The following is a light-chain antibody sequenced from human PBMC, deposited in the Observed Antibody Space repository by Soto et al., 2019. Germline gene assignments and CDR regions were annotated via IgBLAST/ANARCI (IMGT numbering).Light chain of an antibody. J-gene: IGLJ1*01. CDR3: SSYAGSSNV. CDR2: EVN. CDR1: SSDVGGYNY. V-gene: IGLV2-8*01. Sequence: QSALTQPPSASGSPGQSVAISCTGPSSDVGGYNYVSWYQQHPGKAPKLMIYEVNKRPSGVPDRFSGSKSGNTASLTVSGLQAEDEDDYYCSSYAGSSNVFGTGTNVTV.